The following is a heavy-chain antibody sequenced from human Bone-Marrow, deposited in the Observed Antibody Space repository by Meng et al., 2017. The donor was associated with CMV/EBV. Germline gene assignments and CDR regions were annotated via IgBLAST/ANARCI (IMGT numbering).Heavy chain of an antibody. V-gene: IGHV4-59*01. CDR3: ARDLPSNYYYGMDV. J-gene: IGHJ6*02. Sequence: SETLSLTCTVSGGSISSYYWSWIRQPPGKGLEWIGYIYYSGSTNYNPSLKSRVTISVDTSKNQFSLKLSSVTAADTAVYYCARDLPSNYYYGMDVWGQGTTVTVYS. CDR2: IYYSGST. CDR1: GGSISSYY.